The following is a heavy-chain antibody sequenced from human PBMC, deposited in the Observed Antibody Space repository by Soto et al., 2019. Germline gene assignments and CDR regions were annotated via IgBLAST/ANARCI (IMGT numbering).Heavy chain of an antibody. CDR2: IYYSGST. CDR3: ARHAVYYDILTGYYPLNHMDY. CDR1: GGSISSYY. D-gene: IGHD3-9*01. Sequence: SETLSLTCTVSGGSISSYYWSWIRQPPGKGLEWIGYIYYSGSTNYNPSLKSRVTISVDTSKNQFSLKLSSVTAADTAVYYCARHAVYYDILTGYYPLNHMDYWGQGTLVTVSS. J-gene: IGHJ4*02. V-gene: IGHV4-59*08.